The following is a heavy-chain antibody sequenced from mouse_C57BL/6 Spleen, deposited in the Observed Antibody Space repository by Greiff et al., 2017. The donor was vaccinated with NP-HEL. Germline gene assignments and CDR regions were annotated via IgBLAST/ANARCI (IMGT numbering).Heavy chain of an antibody. CDR2: ISDGGSYT. CDR3: ARDLRRYFDV. CDR1: GFTFSSYA. Sequence: EVMLVESGGGLVKPGGSLKLSCAASGFTFSSYAMSWVRQTPEKRLEWVATISDGGSYTYYPDNVKGRFTISRDNAKNNLYLQMSHLKSEDTAMYYCARDLRRYFDVWGTGTTVTVSS. J-gene: IGHJ1*03. V-gene: IGHV5-4*01.